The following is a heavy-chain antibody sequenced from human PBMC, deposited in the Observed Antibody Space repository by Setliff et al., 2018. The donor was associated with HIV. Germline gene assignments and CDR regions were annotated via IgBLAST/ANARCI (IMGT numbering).Heavy chain of an antibody. D-gene: IGHD3-10*01. Sequence: GASVKVSCKASGYTFTGYFIHWVRQAPGQGLEWMGQINPNRGDTKSHHKFADRLIMSRDTSLTTVYMELTSLRSDDTAVYYCARVSSFNKIIREAFDNWGQGTLVTVSS. CDR1: GYTFTGYF. CDR3: ARVSSFNKIIREAFDN. CDR2: INPNRGDT. V-gene: IGHV1-2*06. J-gene: IGHJ3*02.